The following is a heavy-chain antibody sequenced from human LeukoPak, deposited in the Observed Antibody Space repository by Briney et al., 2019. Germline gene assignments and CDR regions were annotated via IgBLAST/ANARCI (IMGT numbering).Heavy chain of an antibody. V-gene: IGHV1-69*05. CDR1: GGTFSSYA. CDR3: ARVYCSSTSCYTLKGDAFDI. D-gene: IGHD2-2*02. J-gene: IGHJ3*02. Sequence: GASVKVSCKASGGTFSSYAISWVRQAPRQGLEWMGGIIPMFGTANYAQKFQGRVTITTDESTSTAYMELSSLRSEDTAVYYCARVYCSSTSCYTLKGDAFDIWGQGTMVTVSS. CDR2: IIPMFGTA.